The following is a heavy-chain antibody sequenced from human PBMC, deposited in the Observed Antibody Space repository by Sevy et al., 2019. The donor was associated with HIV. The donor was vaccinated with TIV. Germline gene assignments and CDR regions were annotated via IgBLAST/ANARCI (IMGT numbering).Heavy chain of an antibody. CDR2: IKSKTDGGTT. J-gene: IGHJ4*02. Sequence: GGSLRLSCAASGFTFSNAWMSWVRQAPGKGLEWVGRIKSKTDGGTTDYAAPVKGRFTIPRDDSKNTLYLQMNSLKTEDTAVYYCTGIGDYYGSGSYYNHLDYWGQGTLVTVSS. CDR3: TGIGDYYGSGSYYNHLDY. V-gene: IGHV3-15*01. CDR1: GFTFSNAW. D-gene: IGHD3-10*01.